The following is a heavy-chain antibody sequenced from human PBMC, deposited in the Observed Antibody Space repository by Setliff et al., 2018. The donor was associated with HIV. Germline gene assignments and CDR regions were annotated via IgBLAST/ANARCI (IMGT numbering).Heavy chain of an antibody. Sequence: PSETLSLTCTVSGGSIGSSPYYWGWIRQPPGKGLEWIGSIYYSGSTNYNPSLKSRVTISVDTSKNQFSLKLSSVTAADTAVYYCARDRRSFDYWGQGTLVTVSS. V-gene: IGHV4-39*07. CDR2: IYYSGST. CDR3: ARDRRSFDY. CDR1: GGSIGSSPYY. J-gene: IGHJ4*02.